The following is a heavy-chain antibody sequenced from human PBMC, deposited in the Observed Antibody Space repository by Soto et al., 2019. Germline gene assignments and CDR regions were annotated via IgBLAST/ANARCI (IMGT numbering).Heavy chain of an antibody. J-gene: IGHJ4*02. CDR2: INHSGST. Sequence: SSETLSLTCAVYGGSFSGYYWTWIRQPPGTGLEWIGEINHSGSTNYNPSLKSRVTISVDTSKNQFSLKLTSVTAADTAVYCCARDKITGLFAYWGQGTLVTVSS. D-gene: IGHD2-8*02. V-gene: IGHV4-34*01. CDR3: ARDKITGLFAY. CDR1: GGSFSGYY.